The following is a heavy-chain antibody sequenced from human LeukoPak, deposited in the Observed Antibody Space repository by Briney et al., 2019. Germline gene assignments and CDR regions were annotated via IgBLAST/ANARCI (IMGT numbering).Heavy chain of an antibody. J-gene: IGHJ4*02. CDR2: IRSKANSYAT. D-gene: IGHD5-18*01. CDR1: GFTFSGSA. V-gene: IGHV3-73*01. CDR3: TSPTAMVVD. Sequence: GGSLRLSCAASGFTFSGSAMHWVRQASGKGLEWVGRIRSKANSYATAYAASVKGRITISRDDSKNTAYLQMNSLKTEDTAVYYCTSPTAMVVDWGQGTLVTVSS.